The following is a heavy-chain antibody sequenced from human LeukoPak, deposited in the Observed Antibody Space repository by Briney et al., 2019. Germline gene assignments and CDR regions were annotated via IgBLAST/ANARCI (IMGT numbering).Heavy chain of an antibody. J-gene: IGHJ4*02. Sequence: SETLSLTCTVSGYSISSGYYWGWIRQPPVKGLEWIGSIYHSGSTYYNPSLKSRVTILVDTSKNQFSLKLSSVTAADTAVYYCARGGLRGAIDYWGQGTLVTVSS. CDR2: IYHSGST. D-gene: IGHD3-16*01. CDR1: GYSISSGYY. CDR3: ARGGLRGAIDY. V-gene: IGHV4-38-2*02.